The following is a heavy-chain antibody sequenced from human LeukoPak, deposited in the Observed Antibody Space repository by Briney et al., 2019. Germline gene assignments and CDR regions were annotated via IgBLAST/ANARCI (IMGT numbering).Heavy chain of an antibody. CDR1: GFTFRNNA. J-gene: IGHJ4*02. Sequence: GGSLRLSCAASGFTFRNNAMSWVRQAPGKGLEWVSGISNSGADTYYADSVQGRFTISRDNSKNTLYLQMNSLRAEDTAVYYCAKDRFLEWFFDYWGQGTLVTVSS. V-gene: IGHV3-23*01. CDR2: ISNSGADT. CDR3: AKDRFLEWFFDY. D-gene: IGHD3-3*01.